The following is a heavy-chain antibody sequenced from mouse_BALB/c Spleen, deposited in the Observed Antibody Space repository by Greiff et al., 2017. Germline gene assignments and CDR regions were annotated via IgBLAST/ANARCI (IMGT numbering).Heavy chain of an antibody. CDR1: GFNIKDYY. Sequence: VQLQQSGAELVRSGASVKLSCTASGFNIKDYYMHWVKQRPEQGLEWIGWIDPENGDTEYAPKFQGKATMTADTSSSTAYMQLSSPASEDSALYYCARSSYGNYVGFAYWGQGTLVTVSA. CDR2: IDPENGDT. CDR3: ARSSYGNYVGFAY. D-gene: IGHD2-10*02. V-gene: IGHV14-4*02. J-gene: IGHJ3*01.